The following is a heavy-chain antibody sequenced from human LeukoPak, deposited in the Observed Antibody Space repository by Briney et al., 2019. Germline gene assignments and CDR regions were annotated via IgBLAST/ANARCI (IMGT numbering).Heavy chain of an antibody. CDR3: ARDHQPYYYDSSAGGYGMDV. CDR1: GFTVSSNY. D-gene: IGHD3-22*01. Sequence: GGSLRLSCAASGFTVSSNYMSWVRQAPGKGLEWVSVIYSGGSTYYADSVKGRFTISRDNSKNTLYLQMNSLRAEDTAVYYCARDHQPYYYDSSAGGYGMDVWGQGTTVTVSS. CDR2: IYSGGST. V-gene: IGHV3-66*01. J-gene: IGHJ6*02.